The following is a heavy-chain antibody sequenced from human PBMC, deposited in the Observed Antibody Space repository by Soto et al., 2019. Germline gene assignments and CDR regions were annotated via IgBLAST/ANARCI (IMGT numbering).Heavy chain of an antibody. Sequence: PSETLCLTCTVSGGSISSSSYYWGWIRQPPGKGLEWIGSIYYSGSTYYNPSLKSRVTISVDTSKNQFSLKLSSVTAADTAVYYCARLSVTRFDPWGQGTLVT. CDR1: GGSISSSSYY. V-gene: IGHV4-39*01. CDR3: ARLSVTRFDP. D-gene: IGHD4-4*01. J-gene: IGHJ5*02. CDR2: IYYSGST.